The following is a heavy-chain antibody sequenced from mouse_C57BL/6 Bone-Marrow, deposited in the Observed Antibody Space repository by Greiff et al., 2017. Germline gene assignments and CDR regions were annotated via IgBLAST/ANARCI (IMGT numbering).Heavy chain of an antibody. CDR2: IYPGDGAT. CDR1: GSAFSSSW. CDR3: ARGRRWYCDV. J-gene: IGHJ1*03. Sequence: QVQLQQSGPELVQPGASVKISCTASGSAFSSSWMNSVKQRTGQGLEWIGRIYPGDGATNYNGKFKGTATLTADTSSSTAYMQLSSLTSEDSSVYFCARGRRWYCDVWGTGTTVTVSS. V-gene: IGHV1-82*01.